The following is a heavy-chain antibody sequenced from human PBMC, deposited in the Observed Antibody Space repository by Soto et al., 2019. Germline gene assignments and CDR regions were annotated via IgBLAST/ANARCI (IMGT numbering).Heavy chain of an antibody. CDR1: GDTFSFYT. V-gene: IGHV1-69*02. J-gene: IGHJ4*02. D-gene: IGHD3-10*01. Sequence: QVQLVQSGTEVKKPGSSVKVSCKASGDTFSFYTINWVRQAPGLGLEWVGRINPIVSMSNYAQKFQGRVSMTADNSTSTAYMELRSMRSDDTAMYFCAASYGSGYPAFDYWGQGALVIVSS. CDR2: INPIVSMS. CDR3: AASYGSGYPAFDY.